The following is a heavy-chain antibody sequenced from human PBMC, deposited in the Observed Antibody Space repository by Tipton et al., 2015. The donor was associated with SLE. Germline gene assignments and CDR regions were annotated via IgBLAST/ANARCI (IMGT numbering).Heavy chain of an antibody. Sequence: LRLSCAVYGGSFSGYYWSWIRQPPGKGLEWIGEINHSGSTNYNPSLKSRVTMSLDTSKNQFTLKLSSVTAADTAVYYCARRDLSGYSYWGQGTLVTFSS. D-gene: IGHD5-18*01. CDR3: ARRDLSGYSY. CDR2: INHSGST. CDR1: GGSFSGYY. J-gene: IGHJ4*02. V-gene: IGHV4-34*01.